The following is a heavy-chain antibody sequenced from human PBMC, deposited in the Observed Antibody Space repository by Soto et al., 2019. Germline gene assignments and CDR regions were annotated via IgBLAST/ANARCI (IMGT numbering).Heavy chain of an antibody. CDR2: INHSGNT. CDR3: ARTGGMDV. J-gene: IGHJ6*02. V-gene: IGHV4-34*01. CDR1: GGSFSGYY. Sequence: SETLSLTCAVYGGSFSGYYWSWLRQPPGKGPEWIGEINHSGNTKYNPSLESRVTISVDTSKNQFSLKLNSVSAADTAVYYCARTGGMDVWSQGATVTGSS.